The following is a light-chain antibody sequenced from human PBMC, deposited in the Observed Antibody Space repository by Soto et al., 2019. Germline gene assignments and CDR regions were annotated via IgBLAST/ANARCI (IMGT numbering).Light chain of an antibody. J-gene: IGLJ1*01. CDR1: YSNIGRNY. Sequence: QSVLTQPPSASGTPGQTVTISCSGTYSNIGRNYVYWYQQLPGTAPKLVIYNNNQRPSGVPDRFSVSKSGTSASLAISGLRSDDEADYYCAAWDDSLSGYVFGTGTKLTVL. CDR2: NNN. CDR3: AAWDDSLSGYV. V-gene: IGLV1-47*02.